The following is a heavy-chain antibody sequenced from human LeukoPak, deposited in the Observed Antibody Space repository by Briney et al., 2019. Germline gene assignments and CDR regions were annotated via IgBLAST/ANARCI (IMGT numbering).Heavy chain of an antibody. D-gene: IGHD4-17*01. Sequence: PSETLSLTCTVSGGSISSSSYYWGWIRQPPGKGLEWIGSIYYSGSTYYNPSLKSRVTISVDTSKNQFSLKLSSVTAADTAVYYCAGTHDYGDYYYFDYWGQGTLVTVSS. CDR3: AGTHDYGDYYYFDY. J-gene: IGHJ4*02. CDR1: GGSISSSSYY. CDR2: IYYSGST. V-gene: IGHV4-39*01.